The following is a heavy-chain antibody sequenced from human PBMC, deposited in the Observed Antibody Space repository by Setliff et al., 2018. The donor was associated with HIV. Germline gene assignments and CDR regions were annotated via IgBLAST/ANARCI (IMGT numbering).Heavy chain of an antibody. D-gene: IGHD2-21*01. J-gene: IGHJ5*02. V-gene: IGHV4-31*03. Sequence: SETLSLTCTVSGGSISRGNYYWSRIRQHPVKDLEWIGYIDSSGNTSYTSSPRSRVTLTVDTSTNQFSLKLSSLTAADTAVYSCASLAGGACGHPGPWGQGTLVTVSS. CDR3: ASLAGGACGHPGP. CDR1: GGSISRGNYY. CDR2: IDSSGNT.